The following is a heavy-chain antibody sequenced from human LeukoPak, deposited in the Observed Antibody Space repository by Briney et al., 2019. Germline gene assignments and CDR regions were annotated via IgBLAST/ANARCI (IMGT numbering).Heavy chain of an antibody. Sequence: ASVKVSCKASGYTFTGYYMHWVRQAPGQGLEWMGWINPNSGGTDYAQKFQGRVTMTRDTSISTAYMELSRLRSDDTAVYYCARRAGAYSHPYDYWGQGTLVTVSS. J-gene: IGHJ4*02. CDR1: GYTFTGYY. D-gene: IGHD4/OR15-4a*01. CDR3: ARRAGAYSHPYDY. CDR2: INPNSGGT. V-gene: IGHV1-2*02.